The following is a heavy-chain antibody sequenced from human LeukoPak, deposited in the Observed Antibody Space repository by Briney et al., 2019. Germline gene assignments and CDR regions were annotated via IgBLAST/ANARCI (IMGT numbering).Heavy chain of an antibody. CDR2: INPSGGST. J-gene: IGHJ5*02. D-gene: IGHD2-15*01. CDR3: ARHCSGGSCYSGP. V-gene: IGHV1-46*01. CDR1: GYTFTSYY. Sequence: ASVKVSCKASGYTFTSYYMHWLRHAPGQGLEWMGIINPSGGSTSYAQKFQGRVTMTRDTSTSTVYMELSSLRSEDTAVYYCARHCSGGSCYSGPWGQGTLVTVSS.